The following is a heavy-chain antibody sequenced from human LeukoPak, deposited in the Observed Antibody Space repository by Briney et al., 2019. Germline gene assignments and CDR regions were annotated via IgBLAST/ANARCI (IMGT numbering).Heavy chain of an antibody. V-gene: IGHV3-30*18. Sequence: GRSLRLSCAASGFTFSSYGMHWVRQAPGKGLEWVAVISCDGSNKYYADSVKGRFTISRDNSKNTLYLQMNSLRAEDTAVYYCAKGGEHYGMDVWGQGTTVTVSS. CDR1: GFTFSSYG. CDR2: ISCDGSNK. CDR3: AKGGEHYGMDV. J-gene: IGHJ6*02.